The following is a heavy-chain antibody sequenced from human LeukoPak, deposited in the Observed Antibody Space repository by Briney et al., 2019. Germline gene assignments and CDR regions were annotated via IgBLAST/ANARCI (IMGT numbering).Heavy chain of an antibody. CDR1: GLTFSTYE. CDR3: ARGAPTVTPTPFDY. J-gene: IGHJ4*02. D-gene: IGHD4-17*01. Sequence: GGSLRLSCAVSGLTFSTYEMNWVRQAPGKGLEWVSYISSSGSTIFDADSVKGRFTISRDNAKNSLYLQMNSLRAEDTAVYYCARGAPTVTPTPFDYWGQGTLVTVSS. V-gene: IGHV3-48*03. CDR2: ISSSGSTI.